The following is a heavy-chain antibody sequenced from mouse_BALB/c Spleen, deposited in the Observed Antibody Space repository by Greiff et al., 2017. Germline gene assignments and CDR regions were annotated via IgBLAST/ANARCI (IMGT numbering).Heavy chain of an antibody. CDR2: ISSGGGST. Sequence: EVKLQESGGGLVKPGGSLKLSCAASGFAFSSYDMSWVRQTPEKRLEWVAYISSGGGSTYYPDTVKGRFTISRDNAKNTLYLQMSSLKSEDTAMYYCARHGGNPFAYWGQGTLVTVSA. V-gene: IGHV5-12-1*01. CDR1: GFAFSSYD. CDR3: ARHGGNPFAY. D-gene: IGHD2-1*01. J-gene: IGHJ3*01.